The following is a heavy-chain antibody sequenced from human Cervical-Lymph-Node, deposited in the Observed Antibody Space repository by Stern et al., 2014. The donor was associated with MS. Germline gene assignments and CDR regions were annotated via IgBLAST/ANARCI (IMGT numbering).Heavy chain of an antibody. J-gene: IGHJ6*02. CDR2: IRGSSSPI. CDR1: GFTFSDYY. D-gene: IGHD5-12*01. V-gene: IGHV3-11*01. CDR3: VRDRVVYSGYDRGMDV. Sequence: QVQLVESGGGLVKPGGSLRLSCAASGFTFSDYYLSWIRLAPGKGLEWVSYIRGSSSPIYYAASVKGRFTVSRDNAKNSLYLQMNSLRVEDTAVYYCVRDRVVYSGYDRGMDVWGQGTTVTVSS.